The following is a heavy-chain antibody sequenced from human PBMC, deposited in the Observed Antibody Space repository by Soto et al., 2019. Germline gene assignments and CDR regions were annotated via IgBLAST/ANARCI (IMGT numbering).Heavy chain of an antibody. CDR1: GAALNSGNYY. Sequence: KPSETLSLTCRVSGAALNSGNYYWSWIRQVPGKGLEWIGHIYVTGAADYNPSLRDRITISQDTSERQFSLNLRLVTAADTAVYYCERLRIATNNYKWFDPWGQGTLVTVSS. CDR3: ERLRIATNNYKWFDP. J-gene: IGHJ5*02. CDR2: IYVTGAA. D-gene: IGHD2-21*01. V-gene: IGHV4-31*03.